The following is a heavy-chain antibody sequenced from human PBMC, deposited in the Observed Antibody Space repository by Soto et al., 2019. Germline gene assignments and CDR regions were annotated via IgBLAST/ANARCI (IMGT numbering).Heavy chain of an antibody. V-gene: IGHV3-7*01. CDR2: IKQDGSEK. Sequence: EVQLVESGGGLVKPGGSLRLSGAASGFTLSSYGMSWVRQAPGKGLGGVAKIKQDGSEKYYVDSVKGRFTISRDNAKNSLYLQMNSLRAEDTAVYYCARDIPYDFRGQGTLVTVSS. CDR1: GFTLSSYG. J-gene: IGHJ4*02. CDR3: ARDIPYDF. D-gene: IGHD3-3*01.